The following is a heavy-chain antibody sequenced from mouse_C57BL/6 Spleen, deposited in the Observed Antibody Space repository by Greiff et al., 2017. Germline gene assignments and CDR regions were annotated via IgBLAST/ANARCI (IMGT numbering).Heavy chain of an antibody. D-gene: IGHD2-4*01. CDR1: GYTFTSYW. CDR2: IHPNSGST. J-gene: IGHJ4*01. V-gene: IGHV1-64*01. CDR3: AGIYYDGAMDY. Sequence: QVQLQQPGAELVKPGASVKLSCKASGYTFTSYWMHWVKQRPGQGLEWIGMIHPNSGSTNYNEKFKGKATLTVDKSSSTAYMQLSSLTSEDSAVYYCAGIYYDGAMDYWGQGTSVTVSS.